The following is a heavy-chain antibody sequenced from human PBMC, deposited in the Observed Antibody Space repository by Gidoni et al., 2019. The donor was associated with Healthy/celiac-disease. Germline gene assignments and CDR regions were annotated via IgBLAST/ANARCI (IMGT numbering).Heavy chain of an antibody. V-gene: IGHV4-39*01. D-gene: IGHD1-20*01. Sequence: QLQLQDSGPGLVKPSETLSLTCTVSGGSISSSSYYWGWIRQPPGKALEWIGSIYYSGTSYYNVSLKSRVTISVDTSKNQFSLKLSFVTAADTAVYYCARRYGAFDIWGQGTMVTVSS. CDR3: ARRYGAFDI. J-gene: IGHJ3*02. CDR1: GGSISSSSYY. CDR2: IYYSGTS.